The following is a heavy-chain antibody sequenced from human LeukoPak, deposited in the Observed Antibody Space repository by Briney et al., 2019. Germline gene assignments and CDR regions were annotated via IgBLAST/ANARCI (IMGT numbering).Heavy chain of an antibody. D-gene: IGHD3-22*01. J-gene: IGHJ4*02. CDR1: GFTFSSYA. CDR3: ARDHFYDSSGYKDY. CDR2: ISYDGSNK. Sequence: GGSLRLSCAASGFTFSSYAMHWVRQAPCKGLEWVAVISYDGSNKYYADSVKGRFTISRDNSKNTLYLQMNSLRAEDTAVYYCARDHFYDSSGYKDYWGQGTLVTVSS. V-gene: IGHV3-30*04.